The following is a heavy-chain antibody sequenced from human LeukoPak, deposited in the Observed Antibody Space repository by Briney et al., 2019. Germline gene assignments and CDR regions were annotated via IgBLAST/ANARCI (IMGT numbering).Heavy chain of an antibody. CDR3: AHSQVFSYGSFHDAYDI. V-gene: IGHV2-5*02. D-gene: IGHD5-18*01. J-gene: IGHJ3*02. CDR1: GVSLSTSGVG. Sequence: SGPTLVNPTQTLTLTCSLSGVSLSTSGVGVGWIRQPPGKALEWLALIYWDDDSRYSPSLKSRLTIAKDTSKNQVVLTLTNMDYADTATYYWAHSQVFSYGSFHDAYDIWGLGMLVTVSS. CDR2: IYWDDDS.